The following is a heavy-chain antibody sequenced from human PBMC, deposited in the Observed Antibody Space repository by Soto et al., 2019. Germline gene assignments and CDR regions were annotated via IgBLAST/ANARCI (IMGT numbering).Heavy chain of an antibody. V-gene: IGHV1-69*06. Sequence: QVQLVQSGAEVKKPGSSVKVSCKASGGIFSSFAFVWVRQAPGQGLEWLGGIVPIFGTPNYAQKFQGRVRITADTPTTTAYMELSGLRSEDTATYWRAVGAGYRYADTWGQGTVITVSS. CDR3: AVGAGYRYADT. D-gene: IGHD5-12*01. J-gene: IGHJ5*02. CDR1: GGIFSSFA. CDR2: IVPIFGTP.